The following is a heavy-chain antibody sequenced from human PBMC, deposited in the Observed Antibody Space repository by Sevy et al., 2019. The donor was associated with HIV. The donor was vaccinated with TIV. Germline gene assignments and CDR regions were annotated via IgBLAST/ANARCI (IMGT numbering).Heavy chain of an antibody. D-gene: IGHD3-9*01. J-gene: IGHJ6*02. Sequence: GGSLRLSCVVSGITFTTSGMHWVRQAPGKGLEWVAVISYHGRDKFYAESVKGRSTISRDNSKNILYLQLNSLRAEDTAVYYCAKDFTGYNGMDVWAQGTMVTVSS. CDR3: AKDFTGYNGMDV. CDR1: GITFTTSG. V-gene: IGHV3-30*18. CDR2: ISYHGRDK.